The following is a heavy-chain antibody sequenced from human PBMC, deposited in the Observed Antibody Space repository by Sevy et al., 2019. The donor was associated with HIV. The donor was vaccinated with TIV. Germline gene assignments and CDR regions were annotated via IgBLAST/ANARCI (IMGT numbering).Heavy chain of an antibody. D-gene: IGHD4-17*01. CDR2: MWFDGSNT. Sequence: GGSLRLSCAASGFTFSTYGMHWVRQAPGKGLEWVAVMWFDGSNTYYADSVKGRFTISRDIAKNTLYLQMNSLRAEDTAVYYCARDLEFYDYGDYGPAFMPDYWGQGTLVTVSS. CDR1: GFTFSTYG. V-gene: IGHV3-33*01. J-gene: IGHJ4*02. CDR3: ARDLEFYDYGDYGPAFMPDY.